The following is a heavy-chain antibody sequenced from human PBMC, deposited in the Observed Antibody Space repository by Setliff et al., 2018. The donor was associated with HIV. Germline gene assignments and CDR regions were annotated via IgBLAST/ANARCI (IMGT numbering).Heavy chain of an antibody. CDR1: GYTFTSYY. D-gene: IGHD2-2*02. CDR3: ARDNTAFDI. Sequence: PSVKVSCKASGYTFTSYYMHWVRQAPGQGLEWMGMVYPSDGSTSYAQKFQGRVTMTRDTSTSTIYMKLNSLTSEDTAVYYCARDNTAFDIWGQGTMVTVSS. V-gene: IGHV1-46*01. J-gene: IGHJ3*02. CDR2: VYPSDGST.